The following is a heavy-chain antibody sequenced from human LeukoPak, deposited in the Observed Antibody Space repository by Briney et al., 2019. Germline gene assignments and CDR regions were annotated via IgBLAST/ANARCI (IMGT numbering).Heavy chain of an antibody. Sequence: PGGSLRLSCAASGFTFSSHWMSWVRQAPGKGLEWVANIKQDGSEKYYVDSVKGRFTISRDNAKNSLYLQMNSLRAEDTAVYYCARDPPGLVTLDYRGQGTLVTVSS. CDR1: GFTFSSHW. CDR3: ARDPPGLVTLDY. V-gene: IGHV3-7*03. D-gene: IGHD3/OR15-3a*01. CDR2: IKQDGSEK. J-gene: IGHJ4*02.